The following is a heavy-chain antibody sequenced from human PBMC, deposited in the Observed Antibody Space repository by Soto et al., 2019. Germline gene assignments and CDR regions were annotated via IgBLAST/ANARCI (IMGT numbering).Heavy chain of an antibody. J-gene: IGHJ4*02. CDR1: GFTFSNYW. CDR3: ARDFHYFDTSGYYFFDQ. D-gene: IGHD3-22*01. CDR2: INQDGSEI. Sequence: GGSLRLSCADSGFTFSNYWMSWVRQAPGKGLEWVANINQDGSEIYYVDSVKGRFTISRDNAKNSLSLQMNSLRAEDTAVYFCARDFHYFDTSGYYFFDQWGQGTLVTVSS. V-gene: IGHV3-7*03.